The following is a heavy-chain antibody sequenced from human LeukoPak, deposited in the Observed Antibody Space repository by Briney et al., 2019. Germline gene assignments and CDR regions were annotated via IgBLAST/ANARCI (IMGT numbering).Heavy chain of an antibody. V-gene: IGHV3-7*01. J-gene: IGHJ4*02. CDR3: VTDQTGRHPYFFDY. CDR1: GFNFSTYW. Sequence: PGGSLRLSCAASGFNFSTYWMTWVRQVPGKGLEWVANIKEDGSEIYYADAVKGRFSISRDNAKTSLYLQMNSLSVADTAVYYCVTDQTGRHPYFFDYWGQGTLVTVSS. CDR2: IKEDGSEI. D-gene: IGHD3-10*01.